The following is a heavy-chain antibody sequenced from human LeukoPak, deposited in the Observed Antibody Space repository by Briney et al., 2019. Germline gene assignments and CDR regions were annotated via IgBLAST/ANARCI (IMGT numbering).Heavy chain of an antibody. V-gene: IGHV1-69*13. CDR3: AGGSSGYPRYFDY. CDR1: GGTFSSYA. CDR2: IIPIFGTA. Sequence: GASVKVSCKASGGTFSSYAISWVRQAPGQGLEWMGGIIPIFGTANYAQKFQGRVTITADESTSTAYMELSSLRSEDTAVYYCAGGSSGYPRYFDYWGQGTLVTVSS. D-gene: IGHD3-22*01. J-gene: IGHJ4*02.